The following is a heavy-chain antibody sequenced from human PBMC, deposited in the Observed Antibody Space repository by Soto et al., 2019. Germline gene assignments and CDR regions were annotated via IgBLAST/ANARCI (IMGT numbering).Heavy chain of an antibody. J-gene: IGHJ5*02. Sequence: SETLSLTCTVSGGSISSGGYYWSWIRQHPGKGLEWIGYIYYSGSTYYNPSLKSRVTISVDTSKNQFSLKLSSVTAADTAVYYCARAPQLGWNYYSRWFDPWGQGTLVIVSS. CDR2: IYYSGST. CDR3: ARAPQLGWNYYSRWFDP. CDR1: GGSISSGGYY. V-gene: IGHV4-31*03. D-gene: IGHD1-7*01.